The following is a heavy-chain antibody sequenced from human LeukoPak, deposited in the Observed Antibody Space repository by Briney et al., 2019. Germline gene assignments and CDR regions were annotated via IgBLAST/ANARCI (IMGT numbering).Heavy chain of an antibody. J-gene: IGHJ3*02. V-gene: IGHV4-59*01. CDR3: ARGPVSSRRGDDAFDI. CDR2: IYYSGST. CDR1: GGSISSYY. Sequence: SETLSLTCTVSGGSISSYYWSWIRQPPGKGLEWIGYIYYSGSTNYNPSLKSRVTISVDTSKNQFSLKLSSVTAADTAVYYCARGPVSSRRGDDAFDIWGQGTMVTVSS. D-gene: IGHD6-13*01.